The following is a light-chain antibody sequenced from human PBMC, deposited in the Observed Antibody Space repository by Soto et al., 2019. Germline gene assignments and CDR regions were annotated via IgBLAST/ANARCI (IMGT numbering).Light chain of an antibody. V-gene: IGLV4-69*01. CDR3: QTWGTGIQV. Sequence: QSVLTQSPSASASLGASVKLTCTLSSGHSSYAIAWHQQQPEKGPRYLMKLNSDGSHSKGDGIPDRFSGSSSGAERYPTISSLQSEDEADYYCQTWGTGIQVFGTGTQLTVL. CDR1: SGHSSYA. CDR2: LNSDGSH. J-gene: IGLJ1*01.